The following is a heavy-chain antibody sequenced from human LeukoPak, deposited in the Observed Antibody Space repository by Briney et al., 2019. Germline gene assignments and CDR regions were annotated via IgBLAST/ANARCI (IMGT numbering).Heavy chain of an antibody. CDR2: IIPIFGTA. V-gene: IGHV1-69*05. J-gene: IGHJ3*02. Sequence: GASVKVSCKASGGTFSSYAISWVRQAPGQGLEWMGGIIPIFGTANYAQKLQGRVTMTTDASTSTAYMELRSLRSDDTAVYYCAGVVPAATGVDAFDIWGQGTMVTVSS. CDR3: AGVVPAATGVDAFDI. CDR1: GGTFSSYA. D-gene: IGHD2-2*01.